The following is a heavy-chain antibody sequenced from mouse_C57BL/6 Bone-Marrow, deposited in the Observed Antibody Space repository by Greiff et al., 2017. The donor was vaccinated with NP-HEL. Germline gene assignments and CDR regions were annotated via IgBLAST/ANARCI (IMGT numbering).Heavy chain of an antibody. J-gene: IGHJ4*01. D-gene: IGHD1-1*01. CDR3: AREGGSSPYAMDY. CDR2: ISYDGSN. Sequence: ESGPGLVKPSQSLSLTCSVTGYSITSGYYWNWIRQFPGNKLEWMGYISYDGSNNYNPSLKNRISITRDTSKNQFFLKLNSVTTEDTATYYCAREGGSSPYAMDYWGQGTSVTVSS. CDR1: GYSITSGYY. V-gene: IGHV3-6*01.